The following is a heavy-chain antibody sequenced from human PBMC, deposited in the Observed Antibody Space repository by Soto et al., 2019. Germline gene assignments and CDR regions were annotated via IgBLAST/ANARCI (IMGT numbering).Heavy chain of an antibody. CDR2: IYCSGST. CDR3: ASGDWLATPPTDY. CDR1: GGSISSGDYY. Sequence: PSETLSLTCTVSGGSISSGDYYWSWIRQPPGKGLEWIGYIYCSGSTYYNPSLKSRVTISVDTSKNQFSLKLSSVTAADTAVYYCASGDWLATPPTDYWGQGTLVTVSS. J-gene: IGHJ4*02. D-gene: IGHD3-9*01. V-gene: IGHV4-30-4*01.